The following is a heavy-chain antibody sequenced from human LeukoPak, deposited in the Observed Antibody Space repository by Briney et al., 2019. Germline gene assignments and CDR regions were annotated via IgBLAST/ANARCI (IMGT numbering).Heavy chain of an antibody. J-gene: IGHJ5*02. D-gene: IGHD6-13*01. CDR2: ISSSSSYI. V-gene: IGHV3-21*01. Sequence: GGSLRLSCAASRFTFSSYSMNWVRQAPGKGLEWVSSISSSSSYIYYADSVKGRFTISRDNAKNSLYLQMNSLRAEDTAVYYCARAGQQLGRYNWFDPWGQGTLVTVSS. CDR1: RFTFSSYS. CDR3: ARAGQQLGRYNWFDP.